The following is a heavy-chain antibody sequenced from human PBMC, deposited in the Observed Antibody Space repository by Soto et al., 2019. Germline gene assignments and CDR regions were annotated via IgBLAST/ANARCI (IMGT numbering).Heavy chain of an antibody. Sequence: PSETLSLTCTVYGGSISSGDYYWSWIRQPPGKGLEWIGYIYYSGSTYYNPSLKSRVTISVDTSKNQFSLKLSSVTAADTAVYYCAREDLNYYDSSGYFYWGQGTLVTVSS. CDR1: GGSISSGDYY. V-gene: IGHV4-30-4*01. D-gene: IGHD3-22*01. CDR3: AREDLNYYDSSGYFY. CDR2: IYYSGST. J-gene: IGHJ4*02.